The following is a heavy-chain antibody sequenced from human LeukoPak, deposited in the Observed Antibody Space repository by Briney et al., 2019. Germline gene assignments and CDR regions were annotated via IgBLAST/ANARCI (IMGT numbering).Heavy chain of an antibody. D-gene: IGHD3-22*01. CDR2: INHSGST. Sequence: SETLSLTCAVYGGSFSGYYWSWVRQPPGKGLEWIGEINHSGSTNYNPSLKSRVTISVDTSKNQFSLKLSSVTAADTAVYYCARGPNYDSSGYWGGFDYWGQGTLVTVSS. CDR1: GGSFSGYY. J-gene: IGHJ4*02. CDR3: ARGPNYDSSGYWGGFDY. V-gene: IGHV4-34*01.